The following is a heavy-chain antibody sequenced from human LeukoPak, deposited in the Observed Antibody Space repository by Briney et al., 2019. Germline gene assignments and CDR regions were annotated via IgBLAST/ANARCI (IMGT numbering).Heavy chain of an antibody. J-gene: IGHJ4*02. V-gene: IGHV4-39*01. D-gene: IGHD1-26*01. CDR2: IYYSGST. CDR1: GGSISSSSYY. Sequence: PSETLSLTCTVSGGSISSSSYYWGWIRQPPGKGLEWIGSIYYSGSTYYNPSLKSRVTISVDTSKNQFSLKLSSVTAADTAVYYCARVGRYSGSYGFDYWGQGTLVTVSS. CDR3: ARVGRYSGSYGFDY.